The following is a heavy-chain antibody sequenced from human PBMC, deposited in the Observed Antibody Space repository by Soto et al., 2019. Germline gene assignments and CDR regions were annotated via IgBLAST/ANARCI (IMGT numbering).Heavy chain of an antibody. CDR1: GFTFSNYA. Sequence: GGSLRLSCAASGFTFSNYAMSWVRQAPGKGLEWVSGISVSGGSTYYADSVKGRFTISRDNSKNTLYVQMNSLRVDDTAVYYCAKDAGSVCSGGSCYFQALDSWGQGTLVTVSS. CDR3: AKDAGSVCSGGSCYFQALDS. V-gene: IGHV3-23*01. CDR2: ISVSGGST. J-gene: IGHJ4*02. D-gene: IGHD2-15*01.